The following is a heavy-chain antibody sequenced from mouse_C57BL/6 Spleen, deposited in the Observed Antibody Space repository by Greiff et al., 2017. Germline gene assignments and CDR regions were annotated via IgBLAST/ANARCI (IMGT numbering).Heavy chain of an antibody. V-gene: IGHV1-69*01. CDR2: IDPSDSYT. J-gene: IGHJ3*01. D-gene: IGHD2-4*01. CDR3: ANSLYYDSPWFAY. Sequence: VQLQQPGAELVMPGASVKLSCKASGYTFTSYWMHWVKQRPGQGLEWIGEIDPSDSYTNYNQKFKGKSTLTVDKSSSTAYMQLSSLTSEDSAVYYCANSLYYDSPWFAYWGQGTLVTVSA. CDR1: GYTFTSYW.